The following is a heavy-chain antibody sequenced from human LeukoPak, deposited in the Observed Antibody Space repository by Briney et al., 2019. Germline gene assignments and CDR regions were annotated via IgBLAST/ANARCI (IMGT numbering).Heavy chain of an antibody. Sequence: SETLSLTCTVSGGSISSYYWSWIRQPPGKGLEWIGEINHSGSTNYNPSLKSRVTISVDTSKNQFSLKLSSVTAADTAVYYCANLPGVKTYYDFWSGYLITDAFDIWGQGTMVTVSS. J-gene: IGHJ3*02. V-gene: IGHV4-34*01. D-gene: IGHD3-3*01. CDR1: GGSISSYY. CDR3: ANLPGVKTYYDFWSGYLITDAFDI. CDR2: INHSGST.